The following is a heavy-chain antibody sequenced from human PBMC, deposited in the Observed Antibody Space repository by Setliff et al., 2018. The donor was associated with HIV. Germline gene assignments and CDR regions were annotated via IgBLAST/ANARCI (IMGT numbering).Heavy chain of an antibody. Sequence: GGSLRLSCVGSDFTFGDYGIHWVRQAPGKGLVWVSRIDSDGITTYADSVEGRFTISRDNADNTLYLQMNSLRVDDTAVYFCARESGIEIFGSPVVYYYMDVWGKGTTVTVSS. CDR2: IDSDGITT. CDR3: ARESGIEIFGSPVVYYYMDV. V-gene: IGHV3-74*03. D-gene: IGHD3-3*01. CDR1: DFTFGDYG. J-gene: IGHJ6*03.